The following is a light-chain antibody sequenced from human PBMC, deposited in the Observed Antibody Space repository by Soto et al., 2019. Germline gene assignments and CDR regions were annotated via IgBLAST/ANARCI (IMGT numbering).Light chain of an antibody. CDR2: GAS. Sequence: AIRMTQSPSSFSASAGDRGTITCRASQDISSYLAWYQQKPGKAPKLLIYGASAWQSGVPSRFSGSGSGRDFTFIISNHQSEDFATYYCQQYHSYPLTFGGGTKV. CDR3: QQYHSYPLT. CDR1: QDISSY. V-gene: IGKV1-8*01. J-gene: IGKJ4*01.